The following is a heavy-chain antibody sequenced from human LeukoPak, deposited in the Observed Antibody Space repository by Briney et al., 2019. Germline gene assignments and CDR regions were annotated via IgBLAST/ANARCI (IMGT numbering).Heavy chain of an antibody. J-gene: IGHJ4*02. Sequence: GGSLRLSCAASGFTFSSYEMNWVRQAPGKGLEWVSYISSSSSTIYYADSVKGRFTISRDNAKNSLYLQMNSLRAEDTAVYYCARDNDYVWGSYRPVGYFDYWGQGTLVTVSS. CDR2: ISSSSSTI. CDR1: GFTFSSYE. CDR3: ARDNDYVWGSYRPVGYFDY. D-gene: IGHD3-16*02. V-gene: IGHV3-48*01.